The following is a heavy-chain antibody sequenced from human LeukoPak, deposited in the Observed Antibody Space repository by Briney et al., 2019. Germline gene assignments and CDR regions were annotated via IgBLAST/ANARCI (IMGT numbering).Heavy chain of an antibody. CDR3: AKDILTGFDY. J-gene: IGHJ4*02. D-gene: IGHD3-9*01. CDR1: GGSISSSSYY. Sequence: SETLSPTCTVSGGSISSSSYYWGWIRQPPGKGLEWIGSIYYSGSTYYNPSLRSRVTISVDTSKNQFSLKLSSVTAADTAVYYCAKDILTGFDYWGQGTLVTVSS. V-gene: IGHV4-39*02. CDR2: IYYSGST.